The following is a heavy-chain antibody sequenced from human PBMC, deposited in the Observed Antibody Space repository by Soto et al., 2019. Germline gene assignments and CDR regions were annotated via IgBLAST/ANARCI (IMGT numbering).Heavy chain of an antibody. CDR1: GFTFSSYG. D-gene: IGHD6-6*01. CDR3: ALSRIAARLLDY. V-gene: IGHV3-30*03. CDR2: ISYDGSNK. J-gene: IGHJ4*02. Sequence: GGSLRLSCAASGFTFSSYGMHWVRQAPGKGLEWVAVISYDGSNKYYADSVRGRFTISRDNSKNTLYLQMNSLRAEDTAVYYCALSRIAARLLDYWGQGTLVTVSS.